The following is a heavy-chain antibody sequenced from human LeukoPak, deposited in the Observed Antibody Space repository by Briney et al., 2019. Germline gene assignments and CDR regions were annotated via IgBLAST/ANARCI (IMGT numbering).Heavy chain of an antibody. CDR1: GFTFSSYG. Sequence: GGSLRLSCAASGFTFSSYGMHWVRQAPGKGLEWVAVISYDGSNKYYADSVKGRFTISRDNSKNALYLQMNSLRAEDTAVYYCAKGRMATISNFDYWGQGTLVTVSS. J-gene: IGHJ4*02. CDR2: ISYDGSNK. V-gene: IGHV3-30*18. CDR3: AKGRMATISNFDY. D-gene: IGHD5-24*01.